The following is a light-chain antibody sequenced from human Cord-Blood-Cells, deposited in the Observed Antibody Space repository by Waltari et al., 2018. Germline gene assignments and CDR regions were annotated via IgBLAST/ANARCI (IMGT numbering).Light chain of an antibody. CDR2: LGS. V-gene: IGKV2-28*01. CDR1: QGLLHSNGYNY. Sequence: DIVMTQSPPSLPVTPGEPAAISCRPSQGLLHSNGYNYLDWYLQKPGQSPQLLIYLGSNRASGVPDRFSGSGSGTDFTLKISRVEAEDVGVYDCMQALQTPLTFGGGTKVEIK. J-gene: IGKJ4*01. CDR3: MQALQTPLT.